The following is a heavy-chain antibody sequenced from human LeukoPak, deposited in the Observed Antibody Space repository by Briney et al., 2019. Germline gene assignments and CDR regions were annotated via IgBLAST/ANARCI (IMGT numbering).Heavy chain of an antibody. D-gene: IGHD4-17*01. V-gene: IGHV3-33*01. CDR2: IWYDGSKT. J-gene: IGHJ4*02. CDR3: ARDPATVTSCFDC. CDR1: GFMFSDYG. Sequence: PGGSLRLSCAASGFMFSDYGMRWVRQAPGKGLEWVAVIWYDGSKTYYVDSVKGRFSISRDNSKNTLYLQMSSLKVEDTAIYYCARDPATVTSCFDCWGQGTLVTVSS.